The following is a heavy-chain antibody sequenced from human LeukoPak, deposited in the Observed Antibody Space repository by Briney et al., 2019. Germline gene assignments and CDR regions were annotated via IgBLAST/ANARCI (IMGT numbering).Heavy chain of an antibody. D-gene: IGHD2-15*01. J-gene: IGHJ4*02. Sequence: SETLSLTCTVSGGXIRSYYWSWIRQPPGKGLEWIGYIYYSGSTNYNPSLKSRVAISVDTSKNQFYLKLSSVTAADTAVYYCARDRRSGEDSNFWGQGTQVTVSS. CDR2: IYYSGST. CDR1: GGXIRSYY. CDR3: ARDRRSGEDSNF. V-gene: IGHV4-59*01.